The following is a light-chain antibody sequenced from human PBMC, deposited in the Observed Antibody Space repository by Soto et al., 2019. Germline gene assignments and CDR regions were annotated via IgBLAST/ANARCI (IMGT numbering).Light chain of an antibody. J-gene: IGKJ1*01. V-gene: IGKV4-1*01. Sequence: DTVMSQSPASLAVSLGGRATINCKSSQRLLYRSNNKNYLAWYQHKAGQPPKLLIYWASTRDSGVPDRFSGSGSGTDFTLTINNVQAEDVAVYYCQQYYNPPWTFGQGTMVEI. CDR3: QQYYNPPWT. CDR1: QRLLYRSNNKNY. CDR2: WAS.